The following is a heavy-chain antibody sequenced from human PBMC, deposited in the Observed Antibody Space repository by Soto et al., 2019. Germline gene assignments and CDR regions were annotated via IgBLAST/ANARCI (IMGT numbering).Heavy chain of an antibody. CDR2: ISYDGTYK. Sequence: QVQLVESGGGVVQPGRSLRLSCAASGSSFSSYGIHWVGQVPGKGLEWVAVISYDGTYKHYADSVKGRFTFSRDNYKNTVYLQMNSLRAEDTAVYYCAKDRGYYSSRWPFYWCQGTLVTVSS. CDR1: GSSFSSYG. CDR3: AKDRGYYSSRWPFY. J-gene: IGHJ4*02. D-gene: IGHD6-13*01. V-gene: IGHV3-30*18.